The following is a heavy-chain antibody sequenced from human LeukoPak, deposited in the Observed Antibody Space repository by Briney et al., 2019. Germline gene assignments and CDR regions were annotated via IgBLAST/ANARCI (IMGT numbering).Heavy chain of an antibody. CDR2: IYYSVST. CDR3: ASRKYLVGFDY. J-gene: IGHJ4*02. D-gene: IGHD2-2*01. V-gene: IGHV4-39*01. CDR1: GGSISSSSYY. Sequence: SETLSLTCTVSGGSISSSSYYWGWIRQPPGKGLEWIGSIYYSVSTYYNPSLKSRVTTSADTSKNQFSLKLSSVTAADTAVYYCASRKYLVGFDYWGQGTLVTVSS.